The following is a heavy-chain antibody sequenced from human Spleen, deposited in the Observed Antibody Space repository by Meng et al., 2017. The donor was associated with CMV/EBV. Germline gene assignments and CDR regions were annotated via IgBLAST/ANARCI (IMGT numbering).Heavy chain of an antibody. Sequence: GGSLRLSCAASDLTVSSNYMSWVRQAPGKGLEWVSVIYSGGSTYYTDPVKGRFTISRDKSKNTLYLQMNSLRAEDTAVYYCAKGMTTVVTYLDYWGQGTLVTVSS. CDR3: AKGMTTVVTYLDY. CDR1: DLTVSSNY. V-gene: IGHV3-66*02. J-gene: IGHJ4*02. CDR2: IYSGGST. D-gene: IGHD4-23*01.